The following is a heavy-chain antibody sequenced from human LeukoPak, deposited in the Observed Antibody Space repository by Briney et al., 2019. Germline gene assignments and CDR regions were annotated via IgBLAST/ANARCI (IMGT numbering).Heavy chain of an antibody. CDR2: ISSLSGTI. CDR1: GFTFSSYS. D-gene: IGHD6-19*01. V-gene: IGHV3-48*04. CDR3: AREGSDWNYYYYMDV. J-gene: IGHJ6*03. Sequence: GGSLRLSCAASGFTFSSYSMNWVRQAPGEGLEWVSYISSLSGTIYYADSVKGRFTISRDNTKNSLYLQMNSLRAEDTAVYYCAREGSDWNYYYYMDVWGKGTTVTISS.